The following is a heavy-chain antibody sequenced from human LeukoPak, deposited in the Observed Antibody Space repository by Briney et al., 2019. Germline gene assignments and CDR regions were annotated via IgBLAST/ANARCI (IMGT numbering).Heavy chain of an antibody. CDR2: ISAYNGNT. CDR1: GYTITSYG. Sequence: GASVKVSCKASGYTITSYGISWVRQAPGQGLEWMGWISAYNGNTNYAQKLQGRVTMTTDTSTSTAYMELRILRSDDTAVYYCARVGTIVVVPAAKSLDYWGQGTLVTVSS. V-gene: IGHV1-18*01. D-gene: IGHD2-2*01. J-gene: IGHJ4*02. CDR3: ARVGTIVVVPAAKSLDY.